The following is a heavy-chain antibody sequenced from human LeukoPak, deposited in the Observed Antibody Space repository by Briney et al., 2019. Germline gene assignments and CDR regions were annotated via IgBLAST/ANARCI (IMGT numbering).Heavy chain of an antibody. CDR3: AATWRFFGAQPWTVYMDV. Sequence: PGGSLRLSCAASGFTFSSNAMSWVRQAPGKGLEWVSTISGSGVSTYYADSVKGRFTISRDNAKNSLYLQMNSLRAEDTAVYYCAATWRFFGAQPWTVYMDVWGKGTTVTVSS. CDR2: ISGSGVST. V-gene: IGHV3-23*01. J-gene: IGHJ6*03. D-gene: IGHD3-3*01. CDR1: GFTFSSNA.